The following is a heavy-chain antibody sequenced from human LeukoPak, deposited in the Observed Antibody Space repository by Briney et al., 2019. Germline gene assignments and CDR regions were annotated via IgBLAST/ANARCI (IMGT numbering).Heavy chain of an antibody. CDR1: GFTFSTYW. Sequence: GGSLRLSCAASGFTFSTYWMSWVRQAPGKGLEWVANINRDGSDKYYVDSVKGRFTISRDNAKNSLYMQMSSLRAEDTAVYFCARYCSRTTCYNGEAPGMDVWGQGTTVTVSS. CDR2: INRDGSDK. D-gene: IGHD2-2*02. CDR3: ARYCSRTTCYNGEAPGMDV. V-gene: IGHV3-7*04. J-gene: IGHJ6*02.